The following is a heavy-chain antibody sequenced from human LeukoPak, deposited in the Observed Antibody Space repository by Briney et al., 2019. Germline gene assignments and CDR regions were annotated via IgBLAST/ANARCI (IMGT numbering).Heavy chain of an antibody. V-gene: IGHV4-34*01. Sequence: PSETLSLTCAVYGGSFSGYYRSWIRQPPGKGLEWIGEINHSGSTNYNPSLKSRVTISVDTSKNQFSLKLSSVTAADTAVYYCARSPRRYSRSWYEYWGQGTLVTVSS. CDR3: ARSPRRYSRSWYEY. CDR2: INHSGST. D-gene: IGHD6-13*01. J-gene: IGHJ4*02. CDR1: GGSFSGYY.